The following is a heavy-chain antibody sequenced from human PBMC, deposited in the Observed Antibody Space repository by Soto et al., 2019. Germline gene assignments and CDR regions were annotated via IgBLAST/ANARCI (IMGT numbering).Heavy chain of an antibody. CDR1: GGSISSYY. CDR2: IYYSGST. Sequence: LSLTCTVSGGSISSYYWSWIRQPPGKGPEWIGYIYYSGSTNYNPSLKSRVTISVDTSKNQFSLRLTSVTAADTAVYYCARGPARGLRLGELSPRFDYWGQGTLVTVSS. V-gene: IGHV4-59*01. CDR3: ARGPARGLRLGELSPRFDY. J-gene: IGHJ4*02. D-gene: IGHD3-16*02.